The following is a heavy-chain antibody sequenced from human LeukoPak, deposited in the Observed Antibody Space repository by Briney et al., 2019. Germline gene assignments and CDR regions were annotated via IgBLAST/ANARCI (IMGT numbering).Heavy chain of an antibody. CDR3: ARGSIAAAGYY. CDR2: ISAYNGNT. D-gene: IGHD6-13*01. J-gene: IGHJ4*02. Sequence: XXXRPAPGXXXXWMGWISAYNGNTNYAQKLQGRVTMTTDTSTSTAYMELRSLRSDDTAVYYCARGSIAAAGYYWGQGTLVTVSS. V-gene: IGHV1-18*01.